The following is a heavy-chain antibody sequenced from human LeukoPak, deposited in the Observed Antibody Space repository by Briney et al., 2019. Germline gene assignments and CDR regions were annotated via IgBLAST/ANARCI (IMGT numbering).Heavy chain of an antibody. D-gene: IGHD1-26*01. V-gene: IGHV4-34*01. Sequence: SETLSLTCAVYGVSFSGYYWSWIRQPPGKGLEWIGEINHSGSTNYNPSLKSRDTISVDTSKNQFSLKLSSVTAADTAVYYCARVRGGATRYYYYYYYMDVWGKGTTVTVSS. J-gene: IGHJ6*03. CDR2: INHSGST. CDR1: GVSFSGYY. CDR3: ARVRGGATRYYYYYYYMDV.